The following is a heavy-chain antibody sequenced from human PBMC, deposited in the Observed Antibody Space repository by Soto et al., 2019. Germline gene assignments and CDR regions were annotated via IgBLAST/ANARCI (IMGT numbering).Heavy chain of an antibody. CDR1: GGSISSGGYY. D-gene: IGHD4-17*01. CDR2: IYYSGST. CDR3: AREPDYGDYDYYGMDV. J-gene: IGHJ6*02. V-gene: IGHV4-31*03. Sequence: QVQLQESGPGLVKPAQTLALTCTVSGGSISSGGYYCSWIRQHPGKGLEWIGYIYYSGSTYYNPSRKSRVTISVDTSKNQFSRKLSSVTAADTSVYYCAREPDYGDYDYYGMDVWGQGTTVTVSS.